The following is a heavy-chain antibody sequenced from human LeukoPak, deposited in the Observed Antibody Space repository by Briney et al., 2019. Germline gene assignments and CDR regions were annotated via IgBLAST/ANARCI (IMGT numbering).Heavy chain of an antibody. V-gene: IGHV3-66*01. CDR1: GFTVSSNY. CDR3: ARDIVVVPAAIPFAHYYYYGMDV. CDR2: IYSGGST. J-gene: IGHJ6*02. D-gene: IGHD2-2*02. Sequence: GGSLRLSCAASGFTVSSNYMSWVRQAPGKGLEWVSVIYSGGSTYYADSVKGRFTISRDNSKNTLYLQMNSLRAEDTAVYYCARDIVVVPAAIPFAHYYYYGMDVWGQGTTVTVSS.